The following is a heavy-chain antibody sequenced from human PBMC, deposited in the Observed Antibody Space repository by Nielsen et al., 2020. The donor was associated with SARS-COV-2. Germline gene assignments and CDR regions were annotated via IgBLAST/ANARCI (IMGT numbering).Heavy chain of an antibody. CDR3: ARRNIVVVPSPILGLGPFFSSYYVDV. Sequence: SETLSLTCAVSGVSFSSNYWWSWVRQPPGKGLEWIGKIHHSGNTNYAPSLKSRVSMSVDKSKSQLSLRLRSVTVADTAVYFCARRNIVVVPSPILGLGPFFSSYYVDVWGKGTTVTVSS. CDR1: GVSFSSNYW. CDR2: IHHSGNT. V-gene: IGHV4-4*02. D-gene: IGHD2-2*02. J-gene: IGHJ6*03.